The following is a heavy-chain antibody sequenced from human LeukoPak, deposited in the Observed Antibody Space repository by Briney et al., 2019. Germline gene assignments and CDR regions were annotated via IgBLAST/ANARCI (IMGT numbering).Heavy chain of an antibody. CDR3: GRVAPGGRHIDY. V-gene: IGHV3-30-3*01. Sequence: GGSLRLSCATSGFTFSNYAMHWDRQAPGKGLEWVAVISNDGNNKHYIDSVKGRFTISRDNSKDTLYLQINSLRAEDTAVYYCGRVAPGGRHIDYWGQGTLVTVSS. D-gene: IGHD2-15*01. CDR2: ISNDGNNK. CDR1: GFTFSNYA. J-gene: IGHJ4*02.